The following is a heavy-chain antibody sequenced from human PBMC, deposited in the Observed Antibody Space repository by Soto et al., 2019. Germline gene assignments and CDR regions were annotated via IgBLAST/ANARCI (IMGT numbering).Heavy chain of an antibody. D-gene: IGHD1-1*01. J-gene: IGHJ5*02. CDR3: ARNFPSTTFDP. CDR2: INPSGGSR. CDR1: GYTFTSYY. V-gene: IGHV1-46*01. Sequence: ASVKVSCKASGYTFTSYYMHWVRQAPGQGLEWMGIINPSGGSRSYAQKFKGRVTMTRDTSTSTVYMELSSLRSEDTAVYYCARNFPSTTFDPWGQGTLVTVSS.